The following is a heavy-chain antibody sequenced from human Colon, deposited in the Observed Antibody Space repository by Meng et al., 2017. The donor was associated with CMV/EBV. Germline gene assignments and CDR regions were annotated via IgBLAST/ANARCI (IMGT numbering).Heavy chain of an antibody. J-gene: IGHJ4*02. CDR2: IHYSGGT. CDR1: GDSIKNYY. D-gene: IGHD3-10*01. Sequence: QVQRQESGPRLVKPSETLSLTCTVSGDSIKNYYWTWRRQPAGKGLEWLGRIHYSGGTDDNPSLKSRVTLSIDTSKNQLSLKIYSVTAADTAVYYCARAGARGVPVDLWGQGTLVTVSS. V-gene: IGHV4-4*07. CDR3: ARAGARGVPVDL.